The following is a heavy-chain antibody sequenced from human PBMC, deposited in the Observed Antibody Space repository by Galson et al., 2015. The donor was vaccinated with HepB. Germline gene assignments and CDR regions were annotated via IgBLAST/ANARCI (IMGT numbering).Heavy chain of an antibody. CDR1: GFTFSTYR. CDR3: VRSNYVFDY. Sequence: SLRLSCAASGFTFSTYRMHWVRQAPGKGLVWVSRISGDGSSTDYADSVKGRFTISRDNAKNTLYLQMNSLRAEDTAVYYCVRSNYVFDYWGQGTLVTVSS. D-gene: IGHD3-16*01. V-gene: IGHV3-74*01. CDR2: ISGDGSST. J-gene: IGHJ4*02.